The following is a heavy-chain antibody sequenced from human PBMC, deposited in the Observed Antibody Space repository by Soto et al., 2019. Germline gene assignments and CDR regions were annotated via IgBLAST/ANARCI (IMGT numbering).Heavy chain of an antibody. CDR3: AKDGDIVATISNRPY. V-gene: IGHV3-23*01. CDR2: ISGSGGST. J-gene: IGHJ4*02. Sequence: GGSLRLSCAASGFTFSSYAMSWVRQAPGKGLEWVSAISGSGGSTYYADSVRGRFTISRDNSKNTLYLQMNSLRAEDTAVYYCAKDGDIVATISNRPYWGRGTLVTVSS. CDR1: GFTFSSYA. D-gene: IGHD5-12*01.